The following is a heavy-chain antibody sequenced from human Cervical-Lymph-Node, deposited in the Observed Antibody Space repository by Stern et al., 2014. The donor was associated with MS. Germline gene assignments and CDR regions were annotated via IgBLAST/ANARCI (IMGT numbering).Heavy chain of an antibody. Sequence: EVQLVESGAEVKKPGESLKISCQGSGYSFTNHWIGWVRQMPGKGLEWMGIIYPDDSEPRYSPSFQGQVTLSADKSISTAYLQWSSLKASDTGMYYCASGSFYENFDYWGQGTLVTVSS. CDR2: IYPDDSEP. V-gene: IGHV5-51*01. J-gene: IGHJ4*02. CDR3: ASGSFYENFDY. CDR1: GYSFTNHW. D-gene: IGHD5/OR15-5a*01.